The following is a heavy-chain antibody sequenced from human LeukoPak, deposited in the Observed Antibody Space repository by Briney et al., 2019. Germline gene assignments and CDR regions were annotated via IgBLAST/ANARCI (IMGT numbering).Heavy chain of an antibody. J-gene: IGHJ4*02. CDR3: ARDTAAAPGGLTRYYFDY. D-gene: IGHD6-13*01. CDR1: GGSFSGYY. V-gene: IGHV4-34*01. Sequence: SETLSLTCAVYGGSFSGYYWSWIRQPPGKGLEWIGEINHSGSTNYNPSLKSRVTMSVDTSKNQFSLKLSSVTAADTAVYYCARDTAAAPGGLTRYYFDYWGQGTLVTVSS. CDR2: INHSGST.